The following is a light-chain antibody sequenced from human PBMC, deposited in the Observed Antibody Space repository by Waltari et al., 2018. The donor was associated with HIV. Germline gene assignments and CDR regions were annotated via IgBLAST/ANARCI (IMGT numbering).Light chain of an antibody. J-gene: IGKJ1*01. V-gene: IGKV1-5*03. CDR3: QQYDSYLWT. CDR2: MAS. Sequence: DIQMTQSPSTLSASVGDRVTITCRASQSIIRWLAWYHQKPGKAPTLLIYMASSLESGVASRFSGSGSGTEFTLTISSLQPDDFATYYCQQYDSYLWTFGQGTKVGIK. CDR1: QSIIRW.